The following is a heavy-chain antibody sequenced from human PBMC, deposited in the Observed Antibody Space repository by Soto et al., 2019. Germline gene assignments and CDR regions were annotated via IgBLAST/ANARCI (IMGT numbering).Heavy chain of an antibody. V-gene: IGHV1-69*06. CDR2: IIPIFNST. D-gene: IGHD2-2*02. J-gene: IGHJ4*02. Sequence: GASVKVSCKVSGSRFSNYVISWVRQAPGHGLEWLGRIIPIFNSTKYAQSFQGRVTITADKSTSTASLELSSLRSEDTAVYYCAREGRGKKAGYNGLVSLGYWGQGTLVTVSS. CDR1: GSRFSNYV. CDR3: AREGRGKKAGYNGLVSLGY.